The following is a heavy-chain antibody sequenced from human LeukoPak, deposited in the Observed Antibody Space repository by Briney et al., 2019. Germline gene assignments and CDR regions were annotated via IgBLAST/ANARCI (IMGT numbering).Heavy chain of an antibody. CDR2: ISSSSNYI. CDR1: GFTFSSYS. CDR3: ARDKRQERWPDY. Sequence: GGSLRLSCAASGFTFSSYSMNWVRQAPGKGLEWVSSISSSSNYIYYADSAKGRFTISRDNAKNSLYLQMDSLRAEDTAVYYCARDKRQERWPDYWGQGTLVTVSS. D-gene: IGHD5-24*01. V-gene: IGHV3-21*01. J-gene: IGHJ4*02.